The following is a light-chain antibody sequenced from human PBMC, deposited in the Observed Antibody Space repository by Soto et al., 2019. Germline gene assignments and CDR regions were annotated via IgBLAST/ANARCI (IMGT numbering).Light chain of an antibody. Sequence: EVVMTQSPATLSVSPGERATLSCRASQSVRCNLTWYQQEPGQAPRLLIYDASTRATVIPARFSGSGSDTEFTLTISSLQSEEFAIYYCQHYNSWPLTFGRGTRVEMK. J-gene: IGKJ4*01. CDR1: QSVRCN. CDR2: DAS. V-gene: IGKV3-15*01. CDR3: QHYNSWPLT.